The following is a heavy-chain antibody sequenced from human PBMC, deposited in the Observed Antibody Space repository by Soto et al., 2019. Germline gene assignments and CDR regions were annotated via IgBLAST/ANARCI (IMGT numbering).Heavy chain of an antibody. CDR3: ARDSYSNYDGRIYYYYGMDV. V-gene: IGHV1-2*04. J-gene: IGHJ6*02. Sequence: ASVKVSCKASGYTFTGYYMHWVRQAPGRGLEWMGWINPNSGGTNYAQKFQGWVTMTRDTSISTAYMELSRLRSDDTAVYYCARDSYSNYDGRIYYYYGMDVWAQGTTVTVSS. CDR2: INPNSGGT. CDR1: GYTFTGYY. D-gene: IGHD4-4*01.